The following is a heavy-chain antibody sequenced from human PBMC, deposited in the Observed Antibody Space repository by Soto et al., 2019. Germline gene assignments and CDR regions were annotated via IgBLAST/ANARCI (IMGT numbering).Heavy chain of an antibody. V-gene: IGHV3-66*01. CDR1: GFTVSSKY. Sequence: EVQLVESGGGLVQPGGSLRLSCAASGFTVSSKYMTWVRQAPGKGLEWVSLIQSGGTTYYADSVKGRFTISRDTSENTLHRQMDSLRGEDTAVYYCARDDVLCDGGRCYGIPVDVWGKGTTVTVSS. CDR3: ARDDVLCDGGRCYGIPVDV. CDR2: IQSGGTT. D-gene: IGHD2-15*01. J-gene: IGHJ6*04.